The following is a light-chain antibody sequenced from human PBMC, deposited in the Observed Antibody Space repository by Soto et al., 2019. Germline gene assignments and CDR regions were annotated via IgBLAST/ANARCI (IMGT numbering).Light chain of an antibody. CDR3: RHYGGSPGT. CDR2: DVS. J-gene: IGKJ1*01. Sequence: EIVLTQSPGTLSLSPGESATLSGRASLKVSTTYVAWYQQRPGQAPRLLIYDVSTSATGIPGRFSGSGSGTDFTLSIIRLESEDFAIYYCRHYGGSPGTFGQGNKVEIK. V-gene: IGKV3-20*01. CDR1: LKVSTTY.